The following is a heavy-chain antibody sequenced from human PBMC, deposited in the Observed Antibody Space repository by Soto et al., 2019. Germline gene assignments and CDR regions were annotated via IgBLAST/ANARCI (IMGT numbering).Heavy chain of an antibody. CDR2: MNPNSGNT. D-gene: IGHD3-9*01. CDR1: GYTYTSYD. CDR3: ARCILMTSLLGHYYYYMDV. V-gene: IGHV1-8*01. Sequence: QVQLVQSGAEVKKPGASVKVSCKASGYTYTSYDVNWVRQATGQGLEWMGWMNPNSGNTGYAQKFQGRVTMTRNTSISTAYMELSSLRSEDTAVYYCARCILMTSLLGHYYYYMDVWGKGTTVTVSS. J-gene: IGHJ6*03.